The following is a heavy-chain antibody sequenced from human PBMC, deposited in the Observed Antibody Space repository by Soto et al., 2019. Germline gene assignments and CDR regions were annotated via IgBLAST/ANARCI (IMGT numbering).Heavy chain of an antibody. CDR1: GFPFSSTD. V-gene: IGHV3-23*01. Sequence: GWSLRLSCAASGFPFSSTDMTWVRQAPGKGLDWVSTIDGSGGTTYYADSVKGRFTISRDNSMNTVYLQMNSLRADDTALYYCAKNSGWFNTWGQGALLTVSS. CDR3: AKNSGWFNT. J-gene: IGHJ5*02. D-gene: IGHD3-10*01. CDR2: IDGSGGTT.